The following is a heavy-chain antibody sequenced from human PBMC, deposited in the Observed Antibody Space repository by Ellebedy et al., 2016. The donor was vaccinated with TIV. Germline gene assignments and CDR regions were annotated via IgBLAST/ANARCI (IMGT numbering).Heavy chain of an antibody. Sequence: SETLSLTXAVSGGSISSSNWWSWIRQHPGKGLEWIGYIYSGVTVYSNPSLESRVTISVDPSSNQFSLKLTSVTAADMAVYYCARETGGTLDFWGLGTLVLVSS. J-gene: IGHJ4*02. V-gene: IGHV4-31*11. CDR2: IYSGVTV. CDR1: GGSISSSNW. CDR3: ARETGGTLDF. D-gene: IGHD1-14*01.